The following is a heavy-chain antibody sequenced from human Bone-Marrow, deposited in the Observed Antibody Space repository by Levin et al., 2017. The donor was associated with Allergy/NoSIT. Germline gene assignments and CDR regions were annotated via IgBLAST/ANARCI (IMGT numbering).Heavy chain of an antibody. J-gene: IGHJ4*02. CDR1: GFTFDDYA. Sequence: GGSLRLSCAASGFTFDDYAMHWVRQAPGKGLEWVSGISWNSGSIGYADSVKGRFTISRDNAKNSLYLQMNSLRAEDTALYYCAGYSGSGSQEYYFDYWGQGTLVTVSS. D-gene: IGHD3-10*01. CDR2: ISWNSGSI. V-gene: IGHV3-9*01. CDR3: AGYSGSGSQEYYFDY.